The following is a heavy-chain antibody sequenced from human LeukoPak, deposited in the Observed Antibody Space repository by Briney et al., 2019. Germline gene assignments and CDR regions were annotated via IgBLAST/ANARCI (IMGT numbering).Heavy chain of an antibody. Sequence: ASVKISCKASGYTFTGYYMHWVRQAPGQGLEWMGRINPSSGGTNYAQKFQGRVTMTRDTSISTAYMELSRLRSDDTAVYYCARVVVAATTKFDYWGQGTLVTVSS. CDR3: ARVVVAATTKFDY. J-gene: IGHJ4*02. D-gene: IGHD2-15*01. V-gene: IGHV1-2*06. CDR1: GYTFTGYY. CDR2: INPSSGGT.